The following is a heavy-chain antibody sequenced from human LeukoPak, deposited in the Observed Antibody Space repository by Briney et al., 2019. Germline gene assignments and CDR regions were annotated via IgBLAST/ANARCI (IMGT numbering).Heavy chain of an antibody. CDR2: ISWDGGST. J-gene: IGHJ4*02. CDR3: AKDIRGSTSWYGLDY. V-gene: IGHV3-43D*03. Sequence: GGSLRLSCAVSGFTFDDYALHWVRQAPGKGLEWVSLISWDGGSTHYADSVKGRFTISRDNSKNSLYLQMNSLRAEDTALYYCAKDIRGSTSWYGLDYWGQGTLVTVSS. D-gene: IGHD6-13*01. CDR1: GFTFDDYA.